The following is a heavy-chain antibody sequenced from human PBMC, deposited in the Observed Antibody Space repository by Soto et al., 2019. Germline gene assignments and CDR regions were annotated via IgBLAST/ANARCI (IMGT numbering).Heavy chain of an antibody. Sequence: QLQLQESGPGLVKPSETLSLTCIVSSDSIRNANYFWAWVRQPPGKGLEWIGSIFYSGTAYYTPSLKSRAAISLETSKNQLSLRMSSVTAADTATYFCARQTAAAMGPCGGFDIWGPGTMVTTSS. J-gene: IGHJ3*02. CDR3: ARQTAAAMGPCGGFDI. V-gene: IGHV4-39*01. CDR2: IFYSGTA. D-gene: IGHD6-25*01. CDR1: SDSIRNANYF.